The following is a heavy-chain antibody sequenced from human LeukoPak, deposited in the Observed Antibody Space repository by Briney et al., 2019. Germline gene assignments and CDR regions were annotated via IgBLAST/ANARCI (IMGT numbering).Heavy chain of an antibody. D-gene: IGHD2/OR15-2a*01. J-gene: IGHJ6*02. CDR1: QFTFNIYA. V-gene: IGHV3-23*01. Sequence: GGPLRLSCAASQFTFNIYAMNWVRQAPGKGLEWVSTISGSGDATYYADSVKGRFTISRDNSENTLYLQMNRLRAEDTAIYYCAKTRGSTLYTTYCYAMDVWGQGTTVTVSS. CDR3: AKTRGSTLYTTYCYAMDV. CDR2: ISGSGDAT.